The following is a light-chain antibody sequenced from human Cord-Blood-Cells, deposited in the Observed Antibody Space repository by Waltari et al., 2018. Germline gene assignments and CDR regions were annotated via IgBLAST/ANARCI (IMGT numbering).Light chain of an antibody. CDR1: QSVSSY. V-gene: IGKV3-11*01. Sequence: EIVLPQSPATLSLSPGERATLSFRSSQSVSSYLACYQQKPSQAPRLLIYDASNRATGIPARFSGSGSGTDFTLTISSRGPEDFAVYYCQQRSNWQYTFGQGTKLEIK. J-gene: IGKJ2*01. CDR2: DAS. CDR3: QQRSNWQYT.